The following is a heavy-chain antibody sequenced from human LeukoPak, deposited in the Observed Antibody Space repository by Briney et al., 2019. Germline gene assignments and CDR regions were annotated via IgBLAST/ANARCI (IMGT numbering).Heavy chain of an antibody. CDR1: GDSISSTSYY. CDR3: ARDWGVSARPGYMDV. V-gene: IGHV4-61*05. J-gene: IGHJ6*03. Sequence: SETLSLTCSVSGDSISSTSYYWGWIRQAPGKGLEWIGYIYYSGSTNYNPSLKSRVTISVDTSKNQFSLKLSSVTAADTAVYYCARDWGVSARPGYMDVWGKGTTVTVSS. D-gene: IGHD6-6*01. CDR2: IYYSGST.